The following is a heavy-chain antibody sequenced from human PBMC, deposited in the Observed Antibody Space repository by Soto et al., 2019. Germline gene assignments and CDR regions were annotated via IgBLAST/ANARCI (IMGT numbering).Heavy chain of an antibody. Sequence: GRSLRLSCAASGFTFSSYGMHWVRQAPGKGLEWVAVISYDGSNKYYADSVKGRFTISRDKSKNTLYLQMNSLRAEDTAVYYCAKDDTYSGSSDSNYGMDVWGQGTTVTVSS. CDR3: AKDDTYSGSSDSNYGMDV. J-gene: IGHJ6*02. D-gene: IGHD1-26*01. CDR1: GFTFSSYG. V-gene: IGHV3-30*18. CDR2: ISYDGSNK.